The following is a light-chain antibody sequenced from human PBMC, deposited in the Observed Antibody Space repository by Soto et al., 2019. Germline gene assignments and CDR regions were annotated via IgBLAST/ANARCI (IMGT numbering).Light chain of an antibody. CDR1: ESVKTN. J-gene: IGKJ4*01. Sequence: RVMTQSPATLSVSPGERVTLSCRASESVKTNLAWYRHKPGQSPRLLISGASTGATGIPARFSGSGSGTEFALTINSLQSEDFAVYYCQQYHTWPVTFGGGTKVEIK. CDR3: QQYHTWPVT. CDR2: GAS. V-gene: IGKV3-15*01.